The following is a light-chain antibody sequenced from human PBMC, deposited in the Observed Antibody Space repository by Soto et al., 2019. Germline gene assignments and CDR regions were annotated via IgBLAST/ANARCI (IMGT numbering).Light chain of an antibody. V-gene: IGLV2-14*01. CDR1: SSDVGGYNF. J-gene: IGLJ3*02. Sequence: QSALTQPASVSGSPGQSITISCTGTSSDVGGYNFVSWYQQHPGKAPRLIIYEVSSRPPGVSYRFSGSNSGNTASLTISGHQAEDDADYYCSSYTLRNTLVLFGGGTKVTVL. CDR2: EVS. CDR3: SSYTLRNTLVL.